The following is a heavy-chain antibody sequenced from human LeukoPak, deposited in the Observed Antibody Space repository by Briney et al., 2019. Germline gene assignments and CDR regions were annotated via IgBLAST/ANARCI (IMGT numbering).Heavy chain of an antibody. D-gene: IGHD3-16*02. CDR2: INSDGRTT. Sequence: GGSLRLSCAASGFTFSSYWMHWVRQAPGRGLGWVSRINSDGRTTNYADSVKGRFTISRDNVKNTVDLQMNSLRAEDTTVYYCTRSSRYDSLNMDVWGKGTTVTVSS. J-gene: IGHJ6*03. V-gene: IGHV3-74*01. CDR3: TRSSRYDSLNMDV. CDR1: GFTFSSYW.